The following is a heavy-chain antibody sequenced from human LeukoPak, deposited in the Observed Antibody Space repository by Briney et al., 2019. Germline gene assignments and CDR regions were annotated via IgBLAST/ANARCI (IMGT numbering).Heavy chain of an antibody. CDR2: IGTAGDT. V-gene: IGHV3-13*01. J-gene: IGHJ4*02. CDR1: GFTFSDYD. CDR3: ARVAKERVGGVYYFDY. Sequence: GGSLRLSCAASGFTFSDYDMHWVRQATGEGLEWVSAIGTAGDTYYTGSVKGRFTISRENAKNSLYLQMNSLRAGDTAVYYCARVAKERVGGVYYFDYWGQGTLVTVSS. D-gene: IGHD1-1*01.